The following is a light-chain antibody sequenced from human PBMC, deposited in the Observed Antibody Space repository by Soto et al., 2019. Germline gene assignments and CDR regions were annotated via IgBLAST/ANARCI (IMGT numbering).Light chain of an antibody. J-gene: IGKJ2*01. Sequence: EIVLTQSPGTLSLSPGERATLSCRASQSVSSSSLAWYQQKRGQAPRLLIYGASSRATVIPGRFSGSGSGTDFTLTISRLEPEDFVVSYCQVSGRSALYTFGQGTRLEIK. V-gene: IGKV3-20*01. CDR1: QSVSSSS. CDR2: GAS. CDR3: QVSGRSALYT.